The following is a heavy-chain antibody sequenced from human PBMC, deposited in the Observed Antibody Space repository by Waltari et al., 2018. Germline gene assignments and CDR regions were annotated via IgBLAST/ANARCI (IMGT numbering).Heavy chain of an antibody. CDR1: GFTFDDYA. CDR2: ISWNSGSI. J-gene: IGHJ3*02. CDR3: AKDIGTATGIGGAFDI. D-gene: IGHD5-18*01. Sequence: EVQLVESGGGLVQPGRSLRLSCAASGFTFDDYAMHWVRQAPGKGLEWVSGISWNSGSIGYADSVKGRFTISRDNAKNSLYLQMNSLRAEDMALYYCAKDIGTATGIGGAFDIWGQGTMVTVSS. V-gene: IGHV3-9*03.